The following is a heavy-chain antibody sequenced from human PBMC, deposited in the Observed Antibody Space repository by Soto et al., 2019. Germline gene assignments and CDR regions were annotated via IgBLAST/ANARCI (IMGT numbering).Heavy chain of an antibody. J-gene: IGHJ3*02. D-gene: IGHD2-21*02. Sequence: GESLKISCKGSGYSFTSYWIGWVRQMPGKGLEWMGIIYPGDSDTRYSPSFQGQVTISADKSISTAYLQWSSLKASDTAMYYCARGTVVTSRFDAFDIWGQGTMVTVSS. V-gene: IGHV5-51*01. CDR2: IYPGDSDT. CDR1: GYSFTSYW. CDR3: ARGTVVTSRFDAFDI.